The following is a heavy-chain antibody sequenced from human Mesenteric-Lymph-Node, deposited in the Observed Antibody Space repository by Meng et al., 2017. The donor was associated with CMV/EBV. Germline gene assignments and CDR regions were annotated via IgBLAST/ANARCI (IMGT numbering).Heavy chain of an antibody. Sequence: SCKASGYSFTNYFMVWVRQAPGQGLEWMGLINPNGGKTNYAQKFQGRVTMTRDTSTSTMYMELSSLRSEDTAVYYCARTYTNYDSFDFWGQGTLVTVSS. J-gene: IGHJ4*02. D-gene: IGHD4-11*01. CDR1: GYSFTNYF. V-gene: IGHV1-46*01. CDR2: INPNGGKT. CDR3: ARTYTNYDSFDF.